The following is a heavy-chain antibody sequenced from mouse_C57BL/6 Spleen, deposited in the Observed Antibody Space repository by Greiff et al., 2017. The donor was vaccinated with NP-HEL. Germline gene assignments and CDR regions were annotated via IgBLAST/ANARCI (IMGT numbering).Heavy chain of an antibody. V-gene: IGHV10-1*01. D-gene: IGHD1-1*02. CDR3: VRRTYGAMDY. CDR1: GFSFNTYA. Sequence: EVKLMESGGGLVQPKGSLKLSCAASGFSFNTYAMNWVRQAPGKGLEWVARIRSKSNNYATYYADSVKDRFTISRDDSESMLYLQMNNLKTEDTAMYYCVRRTYGAMDYWGQGTSVTVSS. J-gene: IGHJ4*01. CDR2: IRSKSNNYAT.